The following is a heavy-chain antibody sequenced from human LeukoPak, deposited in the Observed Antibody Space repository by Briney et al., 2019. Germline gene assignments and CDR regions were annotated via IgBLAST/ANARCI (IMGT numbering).Heavy chain of an antibody. J-gene: IGHJ4*02. D-gene: IGHD2-15*01. V-gene: IGHV4-34*01. Sequence: SETLSLTCAVYGGSFSGYYWSWIRQPPGKGLEWIGEINHSGSTNYNPSLKSRVTISVDTSKNQFSLKLSSVTAADTAVYYCARGQAAVDYWGQGTLVTVSS. CDR2: INHSGST. CDR1: GGSFSGYY. CDR3: ARGQAAVDY.